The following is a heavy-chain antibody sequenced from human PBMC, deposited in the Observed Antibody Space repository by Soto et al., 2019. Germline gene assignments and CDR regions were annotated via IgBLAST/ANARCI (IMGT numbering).Heavy chain of an antibody. J-gene: IGHJ6*02. CDR3: AKDLRTTISDYGMDV. Sequence: GGSLRLSCVASGFTFSKYGMHWVRQAPGRGLEWVANIKPDGSEQYYVDSVKGRFTISRDNANNSLYLQMNSLRAEDTAVYKCAKDLRTTISDYGMDVWGQGTTVTVSS. V-gene: IGHV3-7*04. CDR2: IKPDGSEQ. CDR1: GFTFSKYG.